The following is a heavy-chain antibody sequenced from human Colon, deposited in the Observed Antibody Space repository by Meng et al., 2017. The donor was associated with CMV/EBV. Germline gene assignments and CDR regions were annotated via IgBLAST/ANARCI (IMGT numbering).Heavy chain of an antibody. D-gene: IGHD1-26*01. CDR1: GYTFTGYF. J-gene: IGHJ4*02. Sequence: QVQLVQSGAEVKEPGASVKVSCKASGYTFTGYFMDWVRQAPGQGLEWLGRINPTTGATNYAQKFQGRVTMTRDTSINTSYMELSRLRSDDTAVYYCASLSGGDFDYWGQGPLVTVSS. CDR2: INPTTGAT. CDR3: ASLSGGDFDY. V-gene: IGHV1-2*02.